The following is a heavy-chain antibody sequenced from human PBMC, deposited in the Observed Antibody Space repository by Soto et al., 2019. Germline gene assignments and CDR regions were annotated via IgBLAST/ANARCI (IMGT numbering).Heavy chain of an antibody. CDR3: ARILITGKTRGSYFDY. V-gene: IGHV3-21*01. CDR2: ISSSSSYI. J-gene: IGHJ4*02. CDR1: GFTFSSYT. Sequence: EVQLVESGGGLVKPGGSLRLSCAASGFTFSSYTMNWVRQAPGKGLEWVSSISSSSSYIYYADSVKGRFTISRDNAKNSLYLQMNGLRAEDTAVYYCARILITGKTRGSYFDYWGQGTPVTVSS. D-gene: IGHD1-20*01.